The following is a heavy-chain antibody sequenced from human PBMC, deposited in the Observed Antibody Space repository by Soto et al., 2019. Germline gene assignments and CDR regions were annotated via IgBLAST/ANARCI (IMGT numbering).Heavy chain of an antibody. CDR2: MNPNSGNT. V-gene: IGHV1-8*01. CDR1: GYTFTSYD. D-gene: IGHD6-19*01. CDR3: ASWLKEAGIGGNYYYAMDV. J-gene: IGHJ6*02. Sequence: ASVKVSCKASGYTFTSYDINWVRQATGQGLEWMGWMNPNSGNTGYAQKFQGRVTMTRNTSISTAYMELSSLRSEDTAVYYCASWLKEAGIGGNYYYAMDVWGQGTTVTVSS.